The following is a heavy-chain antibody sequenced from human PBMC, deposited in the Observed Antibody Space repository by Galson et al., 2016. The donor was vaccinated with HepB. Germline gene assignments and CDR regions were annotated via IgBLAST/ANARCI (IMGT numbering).Heavy chain of an antibody. D-gene: IGHD3-3*01. V-gene: IGHV3-23*01. CDR2: ISGSGGTT. CDR1: GFTFRGYA. CDR3: AKNRHITPPQRGTWFDP. Sequence: SLRLSCAASGFTFRGYAVSWVRRAPGKGLEWVSNISGSGGTTHYGDSVKGRFTISRDNSKNTVYLQMSSLRAEDTAVYYCAKNRHITPPQRGTWFDPWGQGTVVTVSS. J-gene: IGHJ5*02.